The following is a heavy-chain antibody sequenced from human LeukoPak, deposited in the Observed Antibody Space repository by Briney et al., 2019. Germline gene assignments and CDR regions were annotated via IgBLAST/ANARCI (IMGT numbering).Heavy chain of an antibody. J-gene: IGHJ4*02. V-gene: IGHV3-9*03. CDR3: AKDMRRGGGAAAGEFDY. D-gene: IGHD6-13*01. Sequence: PGGSLRLSCAASGFTFDDYAMHWVRQAPGKGLEWVSGISWNSGSIGYADSVKGRFTISRDNAKNSLYLQMNSLRAEDMALYYCAKDMRRGGGAAAGEFDYWGQGTLVTVSS. CDR1: GFTFDDYA. CDR2: ISWNSGSI.